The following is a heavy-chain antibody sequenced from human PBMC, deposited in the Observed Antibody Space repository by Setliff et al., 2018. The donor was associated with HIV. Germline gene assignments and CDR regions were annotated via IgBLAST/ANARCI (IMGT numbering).Heavy chain of an antibody. D-gene: IGHD5-12*01. J-gene: IGHJ6*03. Sequence: SETLSLTCTVSGGSINNYFWSWIRQPPGKGLEWLGCLYYTGRANYNPSLKSRLTVSVETSKNQFSLKLSSVTAADTAVYYCARDGYNYKKGTSYMDVWGKGTTVTVSS. V-gene: IGHV4-59*01. CDR3: ARDGYNYKKGTSYMDV. CDR2: LYYTGRA. CDR1: GGSINNYF.